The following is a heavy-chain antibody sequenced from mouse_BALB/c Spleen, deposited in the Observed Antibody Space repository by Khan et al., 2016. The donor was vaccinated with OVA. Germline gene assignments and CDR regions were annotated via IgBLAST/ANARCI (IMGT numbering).Heavy chain of an antibody. CDR1: GYTFTSYT. J-gene: IGHJ3*01. Sequence: QVQLQQSGAELARPGASVKMSCKASGYTFTSYTMHWVSQRPGQAPEWIGHINPSNNYTNYNQNFKDKATLIVDKSSSTAYMQLSSLTSEDSAVDYCVREGAYHRADGWFAYWGQGTLVTVSA. CDR3: VREGAYHRADGWFAY. D-gene: IGHD2-14*01. V-gene: IGHV1-4*01. CDR2: INPSNNYT.